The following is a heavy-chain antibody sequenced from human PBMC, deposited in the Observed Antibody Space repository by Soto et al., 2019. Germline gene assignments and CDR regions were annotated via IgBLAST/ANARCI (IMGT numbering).Heavy chain of an antibody. Sequence: ASVKVSCKTSGYTFTGHYIHWVRQAPQQGPEWVGEIGPESGATRYAQKFRGRVTMTMDTSITTVYMELKNLSPDDTAVYYCGRGRSGQIVVFYWGQGTPVTVSS. CDR1: GYTFTGHY. D-gene: IGHD1-26*01. J-gene: IGHJ4*02. CDR2: IGPESGAT. CDR3: GRGRSGQIVVFY. V-gene: IGHV1-2*02.